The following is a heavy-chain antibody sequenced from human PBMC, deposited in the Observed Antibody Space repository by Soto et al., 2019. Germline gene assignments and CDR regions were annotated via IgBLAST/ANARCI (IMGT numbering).Heavy chain of an antibody. D-gene: IGHD3-16*02. J-gene: IGHJ6*03. CDR1: GYTFTSYD. V-gene: IGHV1-8*01. Sequence: QVQLVQSGAEVKKPGASVKVSCKASGYTFTSYDSNWVRQATGQGLEWMGWMNPNSGNTGYAQKFKGRVTMTRNTSIRTVYMEGRSLRSQDTAVYYCARGIGEAYIWGRCRYYHYDYYMDVWGKGTTVTV. CDR2: MNPNSGNT. CDR3: ARGIGEAYIWGRCRYYHYDYYMDV.